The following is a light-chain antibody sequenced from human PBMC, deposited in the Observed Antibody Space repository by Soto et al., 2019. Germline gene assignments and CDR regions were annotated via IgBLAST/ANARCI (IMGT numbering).Light chain of an antibody. CDR2: EDS. J-gene: IGLJ3*02. V-gene: IGLV2-23*01. Sequence: QSALTQPASVSGSPGQSITISCTGTHSDVGSYNLVSWYQQHPGKAPKLIIYEDSKRPSGVSNRFSGSKSGYTASLTISGLEAEDEADYYCCSYAGSFSVMFGGGTKLTVL. CDR1: HSDVGSYNL. CDR3: CSYAGSFSVM.